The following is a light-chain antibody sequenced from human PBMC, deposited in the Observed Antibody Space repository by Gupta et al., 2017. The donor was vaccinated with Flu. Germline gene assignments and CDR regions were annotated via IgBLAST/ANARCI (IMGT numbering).Light chain of an antibody. V-gene: IGLV2-14*01. CDR3: SSYTSSSTRV. Sequence: QSALTQPASVSGSPGQSITSSCTGTSRDVGGYNYVSWYQQHPGKAPKLMIYEVSNRPAGVSNRFSGSKSGNTASLTISGLQAEDEADYYFSSYTSSSTRVFGGGTKLTVL. J-gene: IGLJ2*01. CDR2: EVS. CDR1: SRDVGGYNY.